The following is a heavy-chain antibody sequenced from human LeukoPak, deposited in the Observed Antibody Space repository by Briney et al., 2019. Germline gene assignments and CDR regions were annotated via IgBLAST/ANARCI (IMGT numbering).Heavy chain of an antibody. Sequence: SETLSLTCTVSGGSLSNFYWSCIRQPPEKGLEWIGYIYYSGSTNYNPSLKSRLTISVDTSKNQFSLKLSSVTAADTAVYYCAISYGDYITGAYAFDVWGQGTMVTVSS. CDR1: GGSLSNFY. D-gene: IGHD4-17*01. CDR2: IYYSGST. CDR3: AISYGDYITGAYAFDV. J-gene: IGHJ3*01. V-gene: IGHV4-59*08.